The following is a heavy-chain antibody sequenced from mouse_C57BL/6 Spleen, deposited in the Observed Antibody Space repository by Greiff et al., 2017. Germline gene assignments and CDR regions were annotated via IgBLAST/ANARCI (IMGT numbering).Heavy chain of an antibody. J-gene: IGHJ4*01. CDR1: GYAFSSYW. Sequence: QVQLQQSGAELVKPGASVKISCKASGYAFSSYWMNWVKQRPGQGLEWIGEIDPSDSYTNYNQKFKGKVTFTVDTSSSTVYMQLSSLTSEDSAVYYCAIYDGYYYAMDYWGQGTSVTVSS. CDR2: IDPSDSYT. D-gene: IGHD2-3*01. V-gene: IGHV1-50*01. CDR3: AIYDGYYYAMDY.